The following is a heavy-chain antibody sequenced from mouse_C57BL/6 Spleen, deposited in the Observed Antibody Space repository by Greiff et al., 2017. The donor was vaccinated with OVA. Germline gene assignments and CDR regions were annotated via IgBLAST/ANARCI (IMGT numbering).Heavy chain of an antibody. D-gene: IGHD1-1*01. CDR2: INPNNGGT. CDR1: GYTFTDYN. CDR3: AKHYYGSSYPFDY. V-gene: IGHV1-22*01. Sequence: VQLKESGPELVKPGASVKMSCKASGYTFTDYNMHWVKQSHGKSLEWIGYINPNNGGTSYNQKFKGKATLTVNKSSSTAYMELRSLTSEDSAVYYCAKHYYGSSYPFDYWGQGTTLTVSS. J-gene: IGHJ2*01.